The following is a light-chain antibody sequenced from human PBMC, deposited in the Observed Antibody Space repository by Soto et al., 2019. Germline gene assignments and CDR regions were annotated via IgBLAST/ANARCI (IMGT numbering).Light chain of an antibody. CDR3: SSYTSSSPYV. J-gene: IGLJ1*01. Sequence: QSALTQPASVSGSPGQSISISCTGTSSDVGGYNYVSWYQQHPGKAPKLMIYEVSNRPSGVSNRFSGSKSGNTASLTISGLHAEDEADYYCSSYTSSSPYVFGTGTKFTVL. V-gene: IGLV2-14*01. CDR1: SSDVGGYNY. CDR2: EVS.